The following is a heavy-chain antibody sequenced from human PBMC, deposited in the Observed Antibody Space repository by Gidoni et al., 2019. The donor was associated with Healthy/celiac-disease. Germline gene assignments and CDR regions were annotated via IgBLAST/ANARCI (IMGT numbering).Heavy chain of an antibody. V-gene: IGHV3-9*01. Sequence: EVQLVESGGGLVQPGRSLRLSCAASGFTFDDYAMHWVRQAPGKGLEWVSGISWNSGSIGYADSVKGRFTISRDNAKNSLYLQMNSLRAEDTALYYCAKAEWGELQGGNSFYYYGMDVWGQGTTVTVSS. CDR1: GFTFDDYA. CDR3: AKAEWGELQGGNSFYYYGMDV. CDR2: ISWNSGSI. J-gene: IGHJ6*02. D-gene: IGHD2-15*01.